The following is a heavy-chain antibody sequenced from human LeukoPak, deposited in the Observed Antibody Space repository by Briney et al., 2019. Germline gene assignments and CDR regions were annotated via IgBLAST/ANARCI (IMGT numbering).Heavy chain of an antibody. CDR2: ISYDGSSK. J-gene: IGHJ4*02. V-gene: IGHV3-30*14. Sequence: GSLRLSCAASGFTFSTYAMHWVRQAPGKGLEWVAVISYDGSSKYYADSVKGRFTISRDNSKNTLYLQMNSLRAEDTAVYYCARNVGSGLDYWGQGTLVTVSS. D-gene: IGHD2-15*01. CDR3: ARNVGSGLDY. CDR1: GFTFSTYA.